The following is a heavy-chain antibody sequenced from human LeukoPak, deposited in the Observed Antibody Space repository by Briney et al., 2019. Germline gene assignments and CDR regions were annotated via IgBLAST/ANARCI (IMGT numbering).Heavy chain of an antibody. V-gene: IGHV3-30*18. CDR1: AFTFRTYG. CDR2: ISYDANNK. Sequence: PGESLRLSCAASAFTFRTYGMHWVRQAPGKGLEWVAVISYDANNKNYADSVKGRFTISRDNSKNTLYLQMNSLRAEDTAVYYCAKDRHPARTDGYYFDYWGQGTLVTVSS. D-gene: IGHD1-14*01. CDR3: AKDRHPARTDGYYFDY. J-gene: IGHJ4*02.